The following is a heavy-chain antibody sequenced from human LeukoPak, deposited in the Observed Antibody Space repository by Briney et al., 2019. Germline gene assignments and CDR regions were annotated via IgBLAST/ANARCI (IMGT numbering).Heavy chain of an antibody. CDR1: GYTFTSYD. D-gene: IGHD3-9*01. CDR2: MNPNSGNT. Sequence: ASVKVSCKASGYTFTSYDINWVRQATGQGLEWMGWMNPNSGNTGYAQKFQGRVTMTRNTSISTAYMELSSLGSEDTAVYYCARGSNRYYDILTGYYGYFDYWGQGTPVTVSS. CDR3: ARGSNRYYDILTGYYGYFDY. J-gene: IGHJ4*02. V-gene: IGHV1-8*01.